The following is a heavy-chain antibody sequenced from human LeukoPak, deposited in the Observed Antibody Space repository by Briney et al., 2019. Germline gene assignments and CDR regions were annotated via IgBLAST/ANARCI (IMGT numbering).Heavy chain of an antibody. V-gene: IGHV4-59*01. CDR3: ARRGRASSGYYIDYYFDY. J-gene: IGHJ4*02. CDR2: IYYSEST. CDR1: GGSISSYY. Sequence: SETLSLTCTVSGGSISSYYWSWIRQPPGKGLEWIGYIYYSESTNYNPSLKSRVTISVDTSKNQFSLKLSSVTAADTAVYYCARRGRASSGYYIDYYFDYWGQGTLVTVSS. D-gene: IGHD3-22*01.